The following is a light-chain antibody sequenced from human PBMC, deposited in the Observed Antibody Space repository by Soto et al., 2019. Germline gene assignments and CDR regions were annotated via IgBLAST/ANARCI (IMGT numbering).Light chain of an antibody. CDR1: QSISSK. V-gene: IGKV3-15*01. J-gene: IGKJ4*01. CDR3: QQYDKWPPT. Sequence: EIKMAQSPDTLSVSPGERATLSCRASQSISSKLAWYQQRPGQAPRLLIYGASTRATGVPVRFRGGGSGTEFTLTIIGRQSEDFAVYGCQQYDKWPPTFGGGTKVDIK. CDR2: GAS.